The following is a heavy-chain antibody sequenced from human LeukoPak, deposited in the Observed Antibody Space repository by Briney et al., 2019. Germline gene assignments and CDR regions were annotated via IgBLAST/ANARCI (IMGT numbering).Heavy chain of an antibody. CDR2: ISYDGSNK. CDR3: AKASESYYYDSSGYYSLDY. V-gene: IGHV3-30*18. D-gene: IGHD3-22*01. Sequence: GGSLRLSCAASGFTFSSYGMHWVRQAPGKGLEWVAVISYDGSNKYYADSVKGRFTISRDNSKNTLYLQMNSLRAEDTAVYYCAKASESYYYDSSGYYSLDYWGQGTLVTVSS. J-gene: IGHJ4*02. CDR1: GFTFSSYG.